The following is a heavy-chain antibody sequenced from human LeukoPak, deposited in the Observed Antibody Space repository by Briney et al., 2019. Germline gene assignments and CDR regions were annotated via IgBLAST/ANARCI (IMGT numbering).Heavy chain of an antibody. CDR1: DGSISSSNW. D-gene: IGHD3-10*01. J-gene: IGHJ3*02. V-gene: IGHV4-4*02. Sequence: SGTLSLTCSVSDGSISSSNWWSWVRQPPGKGLEWIGNIFYSGSTYYSPSLRSRVTISLDTSRNQFSLKLNSVTAADTAVYYCAKSNGYGLVDIWGQGTMVTVSS. CDR2: IFYSGST. CDR3: AKSNGYGLVDI.